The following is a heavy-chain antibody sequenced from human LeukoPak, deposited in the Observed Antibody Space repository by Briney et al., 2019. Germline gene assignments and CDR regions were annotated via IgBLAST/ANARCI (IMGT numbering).Heavy chain of an antibody. J-gene: IGHJ4*02. D-gene: IGHD6-13*01. CDR2: ISSSSSYI. V-gene: IGHV3-21*01. CDR1: GFTFSTYG. Sequence: GGSLRLSCEASGFTFSTYGMSWVRQAPGKGLEWIASISSSSSYIYYADSVKGRFTISRDNAKNSLYLQMNSLRAEDTAVYYCARDSSWHVPVPENPVAFDYWGQGTLVTVSS. CDR3: ARDSSWHVPVPENPVAFDY.